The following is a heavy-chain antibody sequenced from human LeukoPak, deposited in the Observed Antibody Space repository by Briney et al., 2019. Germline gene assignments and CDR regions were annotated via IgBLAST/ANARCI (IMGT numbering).Heavy chain of an antibody. J-gene: IGHJ6*03. V-gene: IGHV4-4*07. CDR3: AREGDYGDYSKSFYYMDV. CDR1: GGYIGSYY. Sequence: PSETLSLTCTVSGGYIGSYYWSWIRQPAGKGLEWIGRIYTSENTDYNPSLKSRVTMSVGMSTSQFSLTLTSVTAADTAVYYCAREGDYGDYSKSFYYMDVCGKGTTVTVSS. D-gene: IGHD4-17*01. CDR2: IYTSENT.